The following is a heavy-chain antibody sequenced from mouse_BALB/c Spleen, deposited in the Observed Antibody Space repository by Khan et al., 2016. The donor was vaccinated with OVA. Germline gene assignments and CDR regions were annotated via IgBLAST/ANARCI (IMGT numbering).Heavy chain of an antibody. V-gene: IGHV2-2*02. D-gene: IGHD2-4*01. J-gene: IGHJ3*01. CDR2: ILSAGST. CDR3: ARRGYDYGRGALFAY. Sequence: QVQLKQSGPGLVQPSQSLSITCTVSGFSLPNYSVHWVRQSPGKGLEWLGVILSAGSTDYNEAFISSLTISKDNSRSQVFFKMNNLQPNDTAIYYCARRGYDYGRGALFAYWGQGTLVTVSA. CDR1: GFSLPNYS.